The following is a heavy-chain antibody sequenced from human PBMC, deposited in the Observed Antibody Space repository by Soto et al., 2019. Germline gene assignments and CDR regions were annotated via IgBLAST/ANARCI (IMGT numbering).Heavy chain of an antibody. J-gene: IGHJ5*02. Sequence: SETLSLTCAVYGGSFSGYYWSWIRQPPGKGLEWIGEINHSGSTNYNPSLKSRVTISVDTSKNQFSLKLSSVTAADTAVYYCARGPITSNPRFDPWGQGTLVTVSS. CDR3: ARGPITSNPRFDP. CDR1: GGSFSGYY. CDR2: INHSGST. V-gene: IGHV4-34*01. D-gene: IGHD3-10*01.